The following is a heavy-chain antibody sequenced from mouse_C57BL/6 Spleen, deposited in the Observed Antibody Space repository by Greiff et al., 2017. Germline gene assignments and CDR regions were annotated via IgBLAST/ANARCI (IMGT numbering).Heavy chain of an antibody. CDR3: ARSDYGSSWDY. J-gene: IGHJ2*01. D-gene: IGHD1-1*01. CDR2: IYPGDGDT. CDR1: GYAFSSSW. Sequence: VQLQQSGPELVKPGASVKISCKASGYAFSSSWMNWVKQRPGKGLEWIGRIYPGDGDTNYNGKFKGKATLTADKSSSTAYMQLSSLTSEDSAVYFCARSDYGSSWDYWGQGTTLTVSS. V-gene: IGHV1-82*01.